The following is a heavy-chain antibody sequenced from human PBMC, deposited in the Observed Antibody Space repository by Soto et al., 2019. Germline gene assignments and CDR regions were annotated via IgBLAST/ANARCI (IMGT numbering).Heavy chain of an antibody. CDR1: GFTFSSYA. Sequence: EVQLLESGGGLVQPGGSLRLSCAASGFTFSSYAMSWVRQAPGKGLEWVSAISGSGGSTYYGDSVKGRFTISRDNSKNTLYLQMNSLRAEDTAVYYCAKYPSVAQEGEYFQHWGQGTLVTVSS. J-gene: IGHJ1*01. D-gene: IGHD5-12*01. V-gene: IGHV3-23*01. CDR2: ISGSGGST. CDR3: AKYPSVAQEGEYFQH.